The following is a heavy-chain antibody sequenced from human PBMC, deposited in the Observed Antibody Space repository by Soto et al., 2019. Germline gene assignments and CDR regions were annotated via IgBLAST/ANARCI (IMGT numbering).Heavy chain of an antibody. CDR2: ISSSGSTI. D-gene: IGHD5-18*01. V-gene: IGHV3-48*03. J-gene: IGHJ6*02. Sequence: GGSLRLSCAASGFTFSSYEMNWVRQAPGKGLEWVPYISSSGSTIYYADSVKGRFTISRDNAKNSLYLQMNSLRAEDTAVYYCARVDSEANPTHSVYYYYGMDVWGQGTTVTVSS. CDR1: GFTFSSYE. CDR3: ARVDSEANPTHSVYYYYGMDV.